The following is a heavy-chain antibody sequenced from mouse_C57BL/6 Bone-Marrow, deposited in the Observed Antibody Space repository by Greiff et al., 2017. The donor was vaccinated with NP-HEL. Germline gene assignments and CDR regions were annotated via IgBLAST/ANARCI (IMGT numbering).Heavy chain of an antibody. CDR2: INPNNGGT. CDR1: GYTFTDYY. CDR3: ARVGYYERGYYFDY. V-gene: IGHV1-26*01. D-gene: IGHD2-3*01. Sequence: VQLQQSGPELVKPGASVKISCKASGYTFTDYYMNWVKQSHGKSLEWIGDINPNNGGTSYNQKFKGKATLTVDKSSSTAYMELRSLTSEDSAVYYCARVGYYERGYYFDYWGQGTTLTVSS. J-gene: IGHJ2*01.